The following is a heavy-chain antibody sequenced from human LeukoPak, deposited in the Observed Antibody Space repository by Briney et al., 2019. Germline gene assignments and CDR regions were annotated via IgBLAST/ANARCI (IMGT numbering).Heavy chain of an antibody. CDR1: GFTFSSYA. CDR3: AKLTRGYCHSNACPNWLDP. D-gene: IGHD2-2*01. V-gene: IGHV3-23*01. J-gene: IGHJ5*02. Sequence: GGSLRLSCAASGFTFSSYAMSWVRHAPGEGLEWVSAISDSGGTTYYADSVKGRFTISRDNSKNTLYLQMNSLRGEDTALYYCAKLTRGYCHSNACPNWLDPWGRGTLVTVSS. CDR2: ISDSGGTT.